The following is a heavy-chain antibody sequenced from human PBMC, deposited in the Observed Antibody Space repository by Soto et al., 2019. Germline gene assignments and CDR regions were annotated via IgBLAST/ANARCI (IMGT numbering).Heavy chain of an antibody. Sequence: QVTLKESGPVLVKPTETLTLTCTVSGFSLSNARMGVSWIRQPPGKALEWLAHIFSNDEKSYSTSLKSRLTISKDTSKSQVVLTMTNMDPVDTATYYCARLTNYDFWSGYYYYFDYWGQGTLVTVSS. V-gene: IGHV2-26*01. CDR1: GFSLSNARMG. CDR2: IFSNDEK. J-gene: IGHJ4*02. D-gene: IGHD3-3*01. CDR3: ARLTNYDFWSGYYYYFDY.